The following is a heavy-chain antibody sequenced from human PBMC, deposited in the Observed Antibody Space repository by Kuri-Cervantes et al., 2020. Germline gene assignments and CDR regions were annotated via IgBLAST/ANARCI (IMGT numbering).Heavy chain of an antibody. J-gene: IGHJ3*02. V-gene: IGHV3-66*01. CDR3: ARDRLRLVSDDAFDI. D-gene: IGHD6-19*01. CDR2: IYSGGST. Sequence: GGSLRLSCAASGFTVSSNYMSWVRQAPGKGLEWVSVIYSGGSTYYADSVKGRFTISGDHSKNTLYLQMNSLRAEDTAVYYCARDRLRLVSDDAFDIWGQGTMVTVSS. CDR1: GFTVSSNY.